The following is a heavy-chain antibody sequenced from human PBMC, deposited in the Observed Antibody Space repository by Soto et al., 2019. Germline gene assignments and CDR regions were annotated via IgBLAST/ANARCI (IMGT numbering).Heavy chain of an antibody. CDR1: GYTFTRYY. D-gene: IGHD3-9*01. Sequence: GASVKVSCKASGYTFTRYYMHWVRQAPGQGLEWMGIINPSGGSTSYAQNFQGRVTMTRDTSTSTVYMELSSLRSEDTAVYYCARDVMSYDIFTCRYYYYGIDVWGQGTTVTVSS. V-gene: IGHV1-46*01. CDR3: ARDVMSYDIFTCRYYYYGIDV. CDR2: INPSGGST. J-gene: IGHJ6*02.